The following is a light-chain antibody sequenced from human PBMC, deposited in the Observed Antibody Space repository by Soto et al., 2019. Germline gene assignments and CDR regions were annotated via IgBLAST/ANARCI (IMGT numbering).Light chain of an antibody. Sequence: QSALTQLRSVSGSPGQSVTISCTGTSSDVGGYNYVSWYQQHPGKAPKLMIYAVSKRPSGVPDRFSGSKSVNTASLTIAGLQAEDEAHYYCCSYAGSYTHVFGTGTKLTVL. CDR1: SSDVGGYNY. J-gene: IGLJ1*01. CDR3: CSYAGSYTHV. CDR2: AVS. V-gene: IGLV2-11*01.